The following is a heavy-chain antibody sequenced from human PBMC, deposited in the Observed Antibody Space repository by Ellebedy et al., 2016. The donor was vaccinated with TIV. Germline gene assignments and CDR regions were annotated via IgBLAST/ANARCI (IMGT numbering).Heavy chain of an antibody. V-gene: IGHV3-9*01. D-gene: IGHD3-10*01. Sequence: SLKISXAASGFTFDDYAMHWVRRAPGKGLEWVSGISWNSVTIQYADSVKGRFTISRDNAKNSLYLQMNSLRAEDTAVYYCAGRGYWGQGTLVTVSS. CDR3: AGRGY. CDR1: GFTFDDYA. CDR2: ISWNSVTI. J-gene: IGHJ4*02.